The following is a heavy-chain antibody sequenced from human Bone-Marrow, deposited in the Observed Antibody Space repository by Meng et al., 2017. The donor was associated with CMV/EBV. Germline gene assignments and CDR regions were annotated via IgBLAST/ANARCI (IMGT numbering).Heavy chain of an antibody. CDR3: ARVRVLYWYFDL. Sequence: GGSLRLSCAASGFTFSSYAMHWVRQAPGKGLEWVAVISYDGSNKYYADSVKGRFTISRDNSKNTLYLQMNSLRAEDTAVYYCARVRVLYWYFDLWGRGTLVTVSS. V-gene: IGHV3-30-3*01. CDR2: ISYDGSNK. CDR1: GFTFSSYA. J-gene: IGHJ2*01. D-gene: IGHD5-12*01.